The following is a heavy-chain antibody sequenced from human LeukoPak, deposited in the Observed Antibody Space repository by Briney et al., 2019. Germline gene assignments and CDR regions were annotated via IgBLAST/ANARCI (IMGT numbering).Heavy chain of an antibody. CDR3: ARARSGAVARNYNWFDP. V-gene: IGHV1-18*01. J-gene: IGHJ5*02. Sequence: GASVKVSCKAFGYTFTTFDISWVRQAPGQGLEWMGWISTYNGNTNYAQNLQGRVTMTTDTSTSTAYMELRSLTSDDTAVYYCARARSGAVARNYNWFDPWGQGTLVTVSS. D-gene: IGHD6-19*01. CDR1: GYTFTTFD. CDR2: ISTYNGNT.